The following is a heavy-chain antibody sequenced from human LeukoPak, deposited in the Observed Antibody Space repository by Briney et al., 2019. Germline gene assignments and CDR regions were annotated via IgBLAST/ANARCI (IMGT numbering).Heavy chain of an antibody. D-gene: IGHD2/OR15-2a*01. J-gene: IGHJ4*02. CDR2: ISHIGTI. Sequence: PSETLSLTCTISGDSIDPYSWSWIRQPPGKGPEWVGYISHIGTIKYNTSLMSRVSMGLDKPNNEFSLSLRSVTATDTALYFCARHQDSTVFNYWGRGVPVIVSS. CDR1: GDSIDPYS. V-gene: IGHV4-59*08. CDR3: ARHQDSTVFNY.